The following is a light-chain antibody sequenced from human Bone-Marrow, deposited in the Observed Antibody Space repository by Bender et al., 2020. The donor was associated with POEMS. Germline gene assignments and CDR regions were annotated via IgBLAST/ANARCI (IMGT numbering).Light chain of an antibody. V-gene: IGLV2-23*02. CDR3: CSYAGSNTLL. Sequence: QSALTQPASVSGSPGQSITISCTGTSGDVGSFNLVSWYQQDPGKAPKLMIYDVSKRPSGVSNRFSGSKSGNTASLTISGLQAEDEADYYCCSYAGSNTLLFGGGTKLTVL. CDR2: DVS. CDR1: SGDVGSFNL. J-gene: IGLJ2*01.